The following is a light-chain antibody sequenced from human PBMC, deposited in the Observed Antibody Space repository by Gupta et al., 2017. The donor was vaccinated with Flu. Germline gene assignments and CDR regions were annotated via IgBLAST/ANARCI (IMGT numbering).Light chain of an antibody. CDR1: STNIGVNY. J-gene: IGLJ3*02. V-gene: IGLV1-51*02. CDR2: ENN. Sequence: VTISCSGSSTNIGVNYVAWYQQQPGKAPKLLIYENNKRTPGITDRCSGSKSGTSATLGITRLQKGDEDDYYCGKWDHSRNNGRVFGGGTKVTVL. CDR3: GKWDHSRNNGRV.